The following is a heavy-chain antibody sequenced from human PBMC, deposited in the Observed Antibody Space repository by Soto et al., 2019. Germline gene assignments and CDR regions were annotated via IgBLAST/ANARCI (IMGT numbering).Heavy chain of an antibody. Sequence: PGGSLRLSCAASGFTFSDYYMSWIRQAPGKGLEWVSYISSSGSTIHYADSVKGRFTISRDNAKNSLYLQMNSLRAEDTAVYYCARDATTMNWFDPWGQGTLVTVSS. J-gene: IGHJ5*02. V-gene: IGHV3-11*01. CDR2: ISSSGSTI. D-gene: IGHD1-26*01. CDR3: ARDATTMNWFDP. CDR1: GFTFSDYY.